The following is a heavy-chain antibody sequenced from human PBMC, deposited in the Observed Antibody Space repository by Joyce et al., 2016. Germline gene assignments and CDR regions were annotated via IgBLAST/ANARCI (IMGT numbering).Heavy chain of an antibody. CDR3: ARLNYDFSNAYGGAFDL. CDR1: GGSISSTSYY. V-gene: IGHV4-39*01. J-gene: IGHJ3*01. CDR2: IYYSGSA. Sequence: QLQLQESGPGLVKPSETLSLTCTVSGGSISSTSYYWGWIRQSPGRGLEWIANIYYSGSAYYNASLQSRLTISVDPSKNQFFLNLRSVTVTDTAVYYCARLNYDFSNAYGGAFDLWGQGTMVTVSP. D-gene: IGHD3-3*01.